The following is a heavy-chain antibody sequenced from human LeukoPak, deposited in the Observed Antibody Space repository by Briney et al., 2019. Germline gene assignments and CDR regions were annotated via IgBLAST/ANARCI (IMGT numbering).Heavy chain of an antibody. CDR2: IYTSGST. CDR1: GGSISSGSYY. J-gene: IGHJ5*02. CDR3: ARDPYYYGSGTKTFGNWFDP. Sequence: PSETLSFTCTVSGGSISSGSYYWSWIRQPAGKGLEWIGRIYTSGSTNYNPSLKSRVTISVDTSKNQFSLKLSSVTAADTAVYYCARDPYYYGSGTKTFGNWFDPWGQGTPVTVSS. D-gene: IGHD3-10*01. V-gene: IGHV4-61*02.